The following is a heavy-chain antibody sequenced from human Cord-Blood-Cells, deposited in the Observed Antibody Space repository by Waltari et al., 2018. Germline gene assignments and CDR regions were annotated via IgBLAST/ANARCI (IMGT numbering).Heavy chain of an antibody. CDR3: AREDIVVVPDACDI. CDR1: GYTFTGYY. J-gene: IGHJ3*02. CDR2: INPNSGCT. Sequence: QVQLVQSGAEVKKPGASVKVSCKASGYTFTGYYMHWVRQAPGQGLEWMGGINPNSGCTNYGQKFQGRVTMTRDTSISTAYMELSRLRSDDTAVYYCAREDIVVVPDACDIWGQGTMVTVSS. V-gene: IGHV1-2*02. D-gene: IGHD2-2*01.